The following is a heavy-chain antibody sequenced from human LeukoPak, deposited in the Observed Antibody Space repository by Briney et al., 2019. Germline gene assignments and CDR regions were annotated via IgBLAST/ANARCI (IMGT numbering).Heavy chain of an antibody. V-gene: IGHV3-74*01. CDR2: INSDGSST. CDR3: ARDPRVVVPAAFDY. D-gene: IGHD2-2*01. Sequence: PGGSLRLSCAASGFTFSSYWMHWVRQAPGKGLVWVSRINSDGSSTSYADSVKGRFAISRDNAKNTLYLQMNSLRAEDTAVYYCARDPRVVVPAAFDYWGQGTPVTVSS. J-gene: IGHJ4*02. CDR1: GFTFSSYW.